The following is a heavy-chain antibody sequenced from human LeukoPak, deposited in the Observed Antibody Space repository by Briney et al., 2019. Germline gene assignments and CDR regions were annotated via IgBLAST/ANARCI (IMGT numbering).Heavy chain of an antibody. CDR1: GVTFSMYA. CDR3: AKDLNRPD. V-gene: IGHV3-23*01. J-gene: IGHJ4*02. CDR2: ISGSGGSA. Sequence: GESLRLSCAASGVTFSMYAMTWVRQGPGKGLEWVSGISGSGGSADYAASVKGRFTISRDNSKNTLYLQMNSLRVEDTAVYYCAKDLNRPDWGQGTLVTVSS.